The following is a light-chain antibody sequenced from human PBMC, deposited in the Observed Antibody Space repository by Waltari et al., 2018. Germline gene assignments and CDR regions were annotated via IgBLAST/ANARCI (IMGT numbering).Light chain of an antibody. V-gene: IGKV3-20*01. Sequence: IVLTPSPGPLSLSPGERATLSFRASQSVGRSLAWYQQKPGQAPRLLIYGASSRATGVPDRFSGSGSGTDFSLTISRLEPEDFAVYYCQHYVRLPVTFGQGTRVEIK. CDR2: GAS. CDR1: QSVGRS. CDR3: QHYVRLPVT. J-gene: IGKJ1*01.